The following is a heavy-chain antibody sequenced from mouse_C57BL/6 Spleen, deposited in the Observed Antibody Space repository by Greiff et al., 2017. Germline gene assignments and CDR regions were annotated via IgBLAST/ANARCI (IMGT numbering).Heavy chain of an antibody. CDR1: GYTFTSYG. J-gene: IGHJ1*03. Sequence: VQLQQSGAELARPGASVKLSCKASGYTFTSYGISWVKQRTGQGLEWIGEIYPRSGNTYYNEKFKGKATLTADKSSSTAYMELRSLTSEDSAVYFCAPITTVVEGNWYFDVWGTGTTVTVSS. V-gene: IGHV1-81*01. CDR3: APITTVVEGNWYFDV. CDR2: IYPRSGNT. D-gene: IGHD1-1*01.